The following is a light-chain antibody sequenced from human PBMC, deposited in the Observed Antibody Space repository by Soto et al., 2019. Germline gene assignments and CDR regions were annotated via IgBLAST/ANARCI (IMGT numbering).Light chain of an antibody. CDR2: AAS. V-gene: IGKV1-27*01. Sequence: DIQMTQSPSSLSASVGDTVTITCRASQGISNYLAWYQQKPVQVPNLLIYAASTLQSGVPSRFSGSGSGTDFTLTISSLRPEDVATYYCQKYNKAPRTFGQGTKVEI. J-gene: IGKJ1*01. CDR3: QKYNKAPRT. CDR1: QGISNY.